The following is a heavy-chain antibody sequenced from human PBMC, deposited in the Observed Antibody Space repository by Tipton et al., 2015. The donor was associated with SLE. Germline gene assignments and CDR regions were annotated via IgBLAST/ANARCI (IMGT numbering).Heavy chain of an antibody. J-gene: IGHJ2*01. CDR2: INQSGSA. Sequence: TLSLTCAVYGGSFSGYYWSWFRQPPGKGLEWIGEINQSGSATYNPSLKSRVPVSPDTSKTQFSLQLKSVTAADTAVYYCARNLAAGTGGYFDLWGRGTRVTVSS. CDR1: GGSFSGYY. CDR3: ARNLAAGTGGYFDL. D-gene: IGHD6-13*01. V-gene: IGHV4-34*01.